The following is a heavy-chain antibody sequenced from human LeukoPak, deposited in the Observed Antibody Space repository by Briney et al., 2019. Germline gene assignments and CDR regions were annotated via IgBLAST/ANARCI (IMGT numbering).Heavy chain of an antibody. V-gene: IGHV1-3*01. CDR3: ARAHGYCSGGSCPVFDY. CDR2: INAGNGNT. D-gene: IGHD2-15*01. Sequence: ASVKVSCKASGYTFTSYAMHWVRQAPGQRLEWMGWINAGNGNTKYSQKFQGRVTITRDTSASTAYMELSSLRSEDTPVYYCARAHGYCSGGSCPVFDYWGQGTLVTVSS. J-gene: IGHJ4*02. CDR1: GYTFTSYA.